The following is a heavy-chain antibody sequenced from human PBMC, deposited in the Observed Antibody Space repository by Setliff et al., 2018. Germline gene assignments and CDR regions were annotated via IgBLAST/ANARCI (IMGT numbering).Heavy chain of an antibody. Sequence: GGSLRLSCEASGFTFSIYWMTWVRQAPGKGLEWVAAINQDGSEKYYVDSVKGRFIISRDNAEKSVDLQMNSLRAEDTAVYYCAREGVGFRFYYAYMDVWGKGTTVTVSS. CDR1: GFTFSIYW. J-gene: IGHJ6*03. D-gene: IGHD3-10*01. V-gene: IGHV3-7*01. CDR3: AREGVGFRFYYAYMDV. CDR2: INQDGSEK.